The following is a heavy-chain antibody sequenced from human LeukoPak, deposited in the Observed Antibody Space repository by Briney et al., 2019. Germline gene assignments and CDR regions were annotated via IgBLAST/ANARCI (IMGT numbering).Heavy chain of an antibody. J-gene: IGHJ3*02. CDR1: GFTFDDYA. V-gene: IGHV3-9*01. Sequence: GRSLRRSCAASGFTFDDYAMHWVRQAPGKGPEWVSGISWNSGNIAYADSVKGRFTISRDNAKNSLYLQMNSLRGEDTALYYCAKDRHDYGDYGLSSAFDIWGQGTMVTVSS. CDR3: AKDRHDYGDYGLSSAFDI. D-gene: IGHD4-17*01. CDR2: ISWNSGNI.